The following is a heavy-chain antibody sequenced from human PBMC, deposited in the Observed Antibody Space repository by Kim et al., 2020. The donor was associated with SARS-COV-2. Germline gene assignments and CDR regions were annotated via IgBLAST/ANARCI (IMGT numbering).Heavy chain of an antibody. Sequence: SVKVSCKASGGTFSSYAISWVRQAPGQGLEWMGGIIPIFGTANYAQKFQGRVTITADESTSTAYMELSSLRSEDTAVYYCARGSGGGGYFDWLFEPYGMDVWGQGTTVTVSS. V-gene: IGHV1-69*13. CDR3: ARGSGGGGYFDWLFEPYGMDV. CDR1: GGTFSSYA. CDR2: IIPIFGTA. J-gene: IGHJ6*02. D-gene: IGHD3-9*01.